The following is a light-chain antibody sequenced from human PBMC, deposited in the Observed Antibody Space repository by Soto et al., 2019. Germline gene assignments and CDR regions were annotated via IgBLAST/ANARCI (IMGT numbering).Light chain of an antibody. CDR1: HDISTF. J-gene: IGKJ5*01. V-gene: IGKV1-9*01. Sequence: DIQVTQSPSLLSASIGDRVTITCRASHDISTFLAWYQQKPGKAPKLLIYEASTLQSGVPSRFSGSGSGTDFTLTISGLLPEDFAAYHCQQLYTLPFTFGQGTRL. CDR3: QQLYTLPFT. CDR2: EAS.